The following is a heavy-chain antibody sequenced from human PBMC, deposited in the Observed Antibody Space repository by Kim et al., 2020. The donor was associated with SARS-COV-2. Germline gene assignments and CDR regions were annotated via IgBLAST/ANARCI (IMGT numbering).Heavy chain of an antibody. CDR1: GGTFSSYA. Sequence: SVKVSCKASGGTFSSYAISWVRQAPGQGLEWMGRIIPILGIANYAQKFQGRVTITADKSTSTAYMELSSLRSEDTAVYYCARGGSYYCGSGSHSPFDYWGQGTLVTVSS. J-gene: IGHJ4*02. CDR2: IIPILGIA. D-gene: IGHD3-10*01. V-gene: IGHV1-69*04. CDR3: ARGGSYYCGSGSHSPFDY.